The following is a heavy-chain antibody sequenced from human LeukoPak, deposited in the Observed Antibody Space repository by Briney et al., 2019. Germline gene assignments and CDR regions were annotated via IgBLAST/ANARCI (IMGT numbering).Heavy chain of an antibody. CDR2: IYGADST. D-gene: IGHD3-10*01. Sequence: GGSLRLSCAASGFTVSSNYMSWVRQAPGKGLEWVSIIYGADSTYYADSVKGRFTISRDNSKNTLYLQMNSLRAEDTAVYYCARSGFGVLYYYGMDVWGQGTSVTVSS. J-gene: IGHJ6*02. V-gene: IGHV3-66*01. CDR3: ARSGFGVLYYYGMDV. CDR1: GFTVSSNY.